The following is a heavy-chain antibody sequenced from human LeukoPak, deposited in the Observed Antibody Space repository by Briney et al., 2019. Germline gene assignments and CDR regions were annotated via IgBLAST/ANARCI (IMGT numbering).Heavy chain of an antibody. Sequence: GGSLRLSCAASGFTVSSNYMSWVRQAPGKGLEWVSVIYSGGSTYYADSVKGRFTISRDNSKNTLYLQMNSLRAEDTAAYYCAKDLVRGGSGWYPLDYWGQGTLVTVSS. D-gene: IGHD6-19*01. CDR3: AKDLVRGGSGWYPLDY. V-gene: IGHV3-66*01. CDR1: GFTVSSNY. J-gene: IGHJ4*02. CDR2: IYSGGST.